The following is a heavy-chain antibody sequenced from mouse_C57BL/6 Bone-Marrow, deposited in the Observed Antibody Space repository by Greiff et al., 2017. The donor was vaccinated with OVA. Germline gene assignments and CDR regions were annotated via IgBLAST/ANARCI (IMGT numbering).Heavy chain of an antibody. CDR1: DSEVFPIAY. Sequence: VQLQQSGSELRSPGSSVKLSCKDFDSEVFPIAYMSWVRQKPGHGFEWIGGILPSIGRTIYGEKFEDKATLDADTLSNTAYLELNSLTSEDSAIYDCARGAAQALYFDYWGQGTTLTVAS. J-gene: IGHJ2*01. V-gene: IGHV15-2*01. CDR2: ILPSIGRT. D-gene: IGHD3-2*02. CDR3: ARGAAQALYFDY.